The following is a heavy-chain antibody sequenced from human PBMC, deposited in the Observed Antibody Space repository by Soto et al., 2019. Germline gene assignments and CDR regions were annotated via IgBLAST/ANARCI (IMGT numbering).Heavy chain of an antibody. CDR2: IYYSGST. CDR3: AGERDRTGLDY. V-gene: IGHV4-61*01. CDR1: GGSVSSATYY. D-gene: IGHD2-15*01. Sequence: SETLSLTCTVSGGSVSSATYYWSWIRQPPGKGLEWIGYIYYSGSTNYNPSPKSRVTISVDTSKNQFSLKLSSVTAADTAVYYGAGERDRTGLDYWGQGTLVTVSS. J-gene: IGHJ4*02.